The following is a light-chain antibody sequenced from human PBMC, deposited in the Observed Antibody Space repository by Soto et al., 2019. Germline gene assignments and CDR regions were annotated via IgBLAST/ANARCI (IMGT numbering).Light chain of an antibody. J-gene: IGKJ1*01. CDR1: QSVTSNY. CDR3: QQYGSSPWT. V-gene: IGKV3-20*01. Sequence: EIVLTQSPGTLSLSPGERATLSCRVSQSVTSNYIAWYQQKPGQAPRLLIYGASSRATGIPDRFSGSGSGTDFTLTISRLEPEDFAVYYCQQYGSSPWTFGQGTKVDNK. CDR2: GAS.